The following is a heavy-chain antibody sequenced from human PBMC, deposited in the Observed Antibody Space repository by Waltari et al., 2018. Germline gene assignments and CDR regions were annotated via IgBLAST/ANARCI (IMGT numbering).Heavy chain of an antibody. V-gene: IGHV4-59*01. J-gene: IGHJ6*02. D-gene: IGHD1-7*01. CDR3: ARGELRYYGMDV. CDR1: GGSISSYY. CDR2: IYYSGST. Sequence: QVQLQESGPGLVKPSETLSLTCTVSGGSISSYYWSWIRQPPGKGLEWIGYIYYSGSTNYNPALKSRVTISVDTSKNQFSLKLSSVTAADTAVYYCARGELRYYGMDVWGQGTTVTVSS.